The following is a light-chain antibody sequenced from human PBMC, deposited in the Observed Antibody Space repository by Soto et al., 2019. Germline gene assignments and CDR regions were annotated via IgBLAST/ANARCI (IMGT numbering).Light chain of an antibody. J-gene: IGLJ1*01. CDR1: SSDVGGYNY. V-gene: IGLV2-14*03. CDR3: NSYTSTTTLGV. Sequence: QSALTQPASVSGSPGQSITISCTGTSSDVGGYNYVSWYQHHPGKAPKLMIYDVSHRPSGVSNRFSGSKSGNTASLTISGLQAEDEADYYGNSYTSTTTLGVLGTGTKVTVL. CDR2: DVS.